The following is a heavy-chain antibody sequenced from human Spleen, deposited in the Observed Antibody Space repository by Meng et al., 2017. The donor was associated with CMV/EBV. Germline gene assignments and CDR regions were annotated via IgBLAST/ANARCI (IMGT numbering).Heavy chain of an antibody. Sequence: KASGGTFSNYAISWGRQAPGQGLEWMGGIIPIFGTANYAQKFQGRVTITTDESTSTAYMELSSLRSEDTAVYYCARQGIWAENYFDYWGQGTLVTVSS. CDR2: IIPIFGTA. J-gene: IGHJ4*02. CDR3: ARQGIWAENYFDY. V-gene: IGHV1-69*05. D-gene: IGHD2/OR15-2a*01. CDR1: GGTFSNYA.